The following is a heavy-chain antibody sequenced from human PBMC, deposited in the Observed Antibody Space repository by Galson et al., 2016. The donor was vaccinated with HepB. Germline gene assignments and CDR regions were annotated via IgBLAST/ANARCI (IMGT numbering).Heavy chain of an antibody. CDR3: ARSLSGFSYGKIDY. CDR2: ITTGGNYK. Sequence: SLRLSCAGSGFTFNSHSMNWVRQAPGKGLEWVSSITTGGNYKYYADSVKGRFTISRDSAKPSLYLQMNSRRAEDTAVYYCARSLSGFSYGKIDYWGQGTLVIVSS. CDR1: GFTFNSHS. V-gene: IGHV3-21*01. J-gene: IGHJ4*02. D-gene: IGHD5-18*01.